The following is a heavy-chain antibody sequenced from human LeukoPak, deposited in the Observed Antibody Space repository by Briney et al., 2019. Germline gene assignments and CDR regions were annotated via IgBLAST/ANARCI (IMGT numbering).Heavy chain of an antibody. V-gene: IGHV3-15*01. CDR2: IKSKTDGGTT. Sequence: GGSLRLSCAASGFTFSNAWMSWVRQAPGKGLEWVGRIKSKTDGGTTDYAAPVKGRFTISRDDSKNTLYLQMNSLKTEDTAVYYCTTDYDEWLLYFDYWGQGTLVTVSS. CDR3: TTDYDEWLLYFDY. D-gene: IGHD3-3*01. CDR1: GFTFSNAW. J-gene: IGHJ4*02.